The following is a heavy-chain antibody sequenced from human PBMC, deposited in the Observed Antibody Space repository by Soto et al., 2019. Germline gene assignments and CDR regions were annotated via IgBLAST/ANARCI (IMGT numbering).Heavy chain of an antibody. J-gene: IGHJ2*01. D-gene: IGHD4-17*01. CDR1: GYTFTSYA. V-gene: IGHV1-3*01. CDR2: INPGNGNT. Sequence: QVQVVQSGAEVKKPGASVKVSCKASGYTFTSYAMHWVRQAPGQRLEGMGWINPGNGNTKNSQKFQGRVTITRDTFASTAYMELSSLRSEDTAVYYWARGASSVTTFYFDLWGRGTLVTVSS. CDR3: ARGASSVTTFYFDL.